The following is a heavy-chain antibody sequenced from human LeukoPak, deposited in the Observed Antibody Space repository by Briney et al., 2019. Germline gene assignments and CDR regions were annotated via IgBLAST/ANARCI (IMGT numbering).Heavy chain of an antibody. V-gene: IGHV1-69*11. CDR1: GGTFSTYG. J-gene: IGHJ3*01. Sequence: SVRVSCKASGGTFSTYGISWVRQAPGQGLEWMGRIIPRLSTSNYAQKFQGRVTIATDESTSTAYMELSSLRSEDTAVYYCARDPHSGYDRLFDAFDVWGQGTMVTVSS. CDR3: ARDPHSGYDRLFDAFDV. CDR2: IIPRLSTS. D-gene: IGHD5-12*01.